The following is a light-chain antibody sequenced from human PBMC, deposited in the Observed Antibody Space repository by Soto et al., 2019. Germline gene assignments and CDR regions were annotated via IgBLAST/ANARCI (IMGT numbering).Light chain of an antibody. CDR3: QQYVHWPPGT. CDR2: DTS. V-gene: IGKV3-15*01. Sequence: EIVVTQSPSTLSVSPGERVTLSCRASQSVSSSLAWYQQRPGQAPRLLIYDTSTRAAGIAARFSGRGSGTEFTLTISSLQSEDFAVYYCQQYVHWPPGTLGQGTKVDIK. CDR1: QSVSSS. J-gene: IGKJ1*01.